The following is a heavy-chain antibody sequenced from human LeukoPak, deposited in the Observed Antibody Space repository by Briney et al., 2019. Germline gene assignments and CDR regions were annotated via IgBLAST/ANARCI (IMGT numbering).Heavy chain of an antibody. J-gene: IGHJ4*02. CDR3: APRLVPAAEFDY. D-gene: IGHD2-2*01. CDR2: ISGSGGST. Sequence: PGGSLRLSCAASGFVFSSYAMSWVRQAPGKGLEWVSAISGSGGSTYYADSVKGRFTISRDNSKNTLYLQMNSLRAEDTAVYYCAPRLVPAAEFDYWGQGTLVTVSS. V-gene: IGHV3-23*01. CDR1: GFVFSSYA.